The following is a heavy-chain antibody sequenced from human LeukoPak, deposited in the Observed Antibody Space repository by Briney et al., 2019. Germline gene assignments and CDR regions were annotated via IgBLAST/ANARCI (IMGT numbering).Heavy chain of an antibody. CDR1: GLTFTTYA. J-gene: IGHJ4*02. V-gene: IGHV3-64D*08. D-gene: IGHD2-2*01. CDR3: VTRPPAGRYFDY. CDR2: ISPDGGVT. Sequence: GGSLRLSCSASGLTFTTYAMFRVRQAPGKGLEYVSAISPDGGVTYYADSVKGRFTISRDNSKDTLYLQMSSLRAEDTAVYYCVTRPPAGRYFDYWGQGTKVTVSS.